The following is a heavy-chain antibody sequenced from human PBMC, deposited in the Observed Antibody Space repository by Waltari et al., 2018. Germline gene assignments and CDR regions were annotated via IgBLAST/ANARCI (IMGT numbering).Heavy chain of an antibody. CDR2: IYHSGVT. V-gene: IGHV4-38-2*02. Sequence: QVQLQESGPGLVKTSENLSLTCTVSGYSISSGYYWGWDRQPPGKGLEWIGRIYHSGVTYYNPSLKSRVAISVDTSKNQSSLKLSPVTAADTAVYYCARHKGVPTSDYWGQGTLVTVSS. CDR1: GYSISSGYY. D-gene: IGHD2-2*01. CDR3: ARHKGVPTSDY. J-gene: IGHJ4*02.